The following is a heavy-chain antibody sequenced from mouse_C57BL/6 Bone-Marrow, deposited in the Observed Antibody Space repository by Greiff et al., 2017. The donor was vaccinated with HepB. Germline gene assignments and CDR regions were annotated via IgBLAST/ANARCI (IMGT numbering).Heavy chain of an antibody. V-gene: IGHV14-1*01. CDR2: IDPEDGDT. CDR1: GFNIKDYY. J-gene: IGHJ2*01. D-gene: IGHD1-1*02. CDR3: TTWDVVPFDY. Sequence: VQLKESGAELVRPGASVKLSCTASGFNIKDYYMHWVKQRPEQGLEWIGRIDPEDGDTEYDPKFQGKATLTADTSSNTASLQLSSLTSEDTAVYYCTTWDVVPFDYWGQGTTLTVSS.